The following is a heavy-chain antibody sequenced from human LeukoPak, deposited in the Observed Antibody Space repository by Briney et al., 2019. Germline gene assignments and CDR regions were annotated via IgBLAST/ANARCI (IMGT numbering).Heavy chain of an antibody. V-gene: IGHV3-21*04. CDR2: ISSSSSYI. D-gene: IGHD1-26*01. CDR1: GFTFSSYS. Sequence: GGSLRLSCAASGFTFSSYSMNWVRQAPGKGLEWVSSISSSSSYIYYADSVKGRFTISRDNAKNSLYLQMNSLRAEDTAVYYCATYQPSIVGAAPFDYWGQGTLVTVSS. CDR3: ATYQPSIVGAAPFDY. J-gene: IGHJ4*02.